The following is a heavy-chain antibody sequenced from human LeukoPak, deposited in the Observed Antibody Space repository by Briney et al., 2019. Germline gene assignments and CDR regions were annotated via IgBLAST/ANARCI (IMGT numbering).Heavy chain of an antibody. D-gene: IGHD6-19*01. CDR1: GFTFSNHW. Sequence: GGSLRLSCAASGFTFSNHWMHWVRQAPGKGLVWVSRISGDGSSTSYADSVRGRFTISRDNAKNTLYLQMNSLRAKDTAVYYCARRVRSTGWYIFDFWGQGTLVTVSS. J-gene: IGHJ4*02. V-gene: IGHV3-74*01. CDR2: ISGDGSST. CDR3: ARRVRSTGWYIFDF.